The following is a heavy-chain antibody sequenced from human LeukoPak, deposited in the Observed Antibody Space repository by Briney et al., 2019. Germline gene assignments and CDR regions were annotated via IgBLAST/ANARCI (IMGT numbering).Heavy chain of an antibody. D-gene: IGHD3-10*01. V-gene: IGHV4-4*07. CDR1: GASINSDY. Sequence: SETLSLTCTVSGASINSDYWTWVRQVAGKGLEWIGRIFASGCTNYNPYLRSRITMSVDTSKNQFSLDLSSVTAADTGVYYCVRGWAPRGEKSSFASWGQGTLVTVSS. J-gene: IGHJ4*02. CDR3: VRGWAPRGEKSSFAS. CDR2: IFASGCT.